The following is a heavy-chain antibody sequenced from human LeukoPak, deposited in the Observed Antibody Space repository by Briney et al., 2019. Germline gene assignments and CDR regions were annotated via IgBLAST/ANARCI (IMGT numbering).Heavy chain of an antibody. CDR2: INHSGST. Sequence: SETLSLTCAVYGGSFSGYYWSWIRQPPGKGLEWIGEINHSGSTNYNPSLESRVTISVDTSKNQFSLRLSSVTAADTAVYYCARVPRLLERVQAFDIWGQGTMVTVSS. J-gene: IGHJ3*02. CDR1: GGSFSGYY. V-gene: IGHV4-34*01. CDR3: ARVPRLLERVQAFDI. D-gene: IGHD1-1*01.